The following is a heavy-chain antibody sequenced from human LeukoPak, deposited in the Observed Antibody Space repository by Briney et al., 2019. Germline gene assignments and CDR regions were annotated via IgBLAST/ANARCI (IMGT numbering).Heavy chain of an antibody. D-gene: IGHD6-13*01. CDR3: ARTSGYSSSWYSEAWFDP. V-gene: IGHV4-34*01. CDR1: GGSFSGYY. J-gene: IGHJ5*02. Sequence: SETLSLTCAVYGGSFSGYYWSWIRQPPGRGLEGMGEINHSGSTNYNPSLKSRFTISVDTSKNQFSLKLSSVTAADTAVYYCARTSGYSSSWYSEAWFDPWGQGTLVTVSS. CDR2: INHSGST.